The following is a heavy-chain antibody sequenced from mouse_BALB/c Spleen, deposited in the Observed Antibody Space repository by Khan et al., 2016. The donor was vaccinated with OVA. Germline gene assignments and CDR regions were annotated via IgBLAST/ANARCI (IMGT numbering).Heavy chain of an antibody. V-gene: IGHV2-3*01. Sequence: QVRLQQSGPGLVAPSQSLSITCTVSGFSLTSYGVSWVRQPPGKGLEWLGVIWGDGSTNYHSALISRLSISKDNSKSQVFLKLNSLQTDDTATYYCSKPDYRYDGGVRYARDYWGQGTAVTVSS. D-gene: IGHD2-14*01. CDR2: IWGDGST. J-gene: IGHJ4*01. CDR1: GFSLTSYG. CDR3: SKPDYRYDGGVRYARDY.